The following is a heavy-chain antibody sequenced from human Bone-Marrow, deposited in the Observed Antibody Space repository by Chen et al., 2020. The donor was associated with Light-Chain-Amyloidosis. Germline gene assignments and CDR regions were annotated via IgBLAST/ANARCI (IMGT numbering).Heavy chain of an antibody. D-gene: IGHD2-15*01. Sequence: QLQLQESGPGLVRPSETLSLTCTVSGGSISINSYYWGWIRQPPGKGLEWIGSMSCSGGTYYSPSLKGRVTISVDTPKNQFSLRLNSVTAADTALYYCARMFGFCSGGSCYSAYFDYWGQGALVTVSS. CDR1: GGSISINSYY. V-gene: IGHV4-39*01. CDR2: MSCSGGT. J-gene: IGHJ4*02. CDR3: ARMFGFCSGGSCYSAYFDY.